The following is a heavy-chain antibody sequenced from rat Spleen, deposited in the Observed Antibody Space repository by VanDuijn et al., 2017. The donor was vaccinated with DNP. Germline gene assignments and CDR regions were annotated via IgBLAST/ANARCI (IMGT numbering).Heavy chain of an antibody. Sequence: EVQLQESGPGLVKPSQSLSLTCSVTGYSITSSYRWNWIRKFPGNKMEWIGYINYSGSTTYNPSLKSRISITRDTSKNQFFLQLNSVITEDTATSYWSRWVYGTYWYFDSWGTGILVTVSS. J-gene: IGHJ1*01. CDR2: INYSGST. V-gene: IGHV3-1*01. D-gene: IGHD1-11*01. CDR3: SRWVYGTYWYFDS. CDR1: GYSITSSY.